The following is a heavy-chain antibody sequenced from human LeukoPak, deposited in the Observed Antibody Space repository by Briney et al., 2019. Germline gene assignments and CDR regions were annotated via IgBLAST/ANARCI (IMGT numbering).Heavy chain of an antibody. Sequence: GASVKVSCQASGYTFTDYDINWVRQAPGQGLEWVGWMNPNSGDTGYIQKLQGRVTMTRDTSISTAYVELSGLTSEDTAVYYCARDGDGSGSHRGYWGQGTLVTVS. CDR1: GYTFTDYD. V-gene: IGHV1-8*01. CDR2: MNPNSGDT. CDR3: ARDGDGSGSHRGY. D-gene: IGHD3-10*01. J-gene: IGHJ4*02.